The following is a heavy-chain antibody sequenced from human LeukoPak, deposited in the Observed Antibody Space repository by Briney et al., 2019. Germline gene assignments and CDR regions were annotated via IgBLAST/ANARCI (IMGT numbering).Heavy chain of an antibody. CDR1: GGSISSGSYY. CDR2: IYTSGST. J-gene: IGHJ4*02. V-gene: IGHV4-61*02. CDR3: ASHDSIGYMPWIDY. D-gene: IGHD3-22*01. Sequence: PSQTLSLTCTVSGGSISSGSYYWSWIRQPAGKGLEWIGRIYTSGSTNYNPSLKSRVTISVDTSKTQFSLKLSSVTAADTAVYYCASHDSIGYMPWIDYWGQGTLVTVSS.